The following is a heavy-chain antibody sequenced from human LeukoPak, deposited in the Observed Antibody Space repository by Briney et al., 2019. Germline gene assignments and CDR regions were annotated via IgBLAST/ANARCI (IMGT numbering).Heavy chain of an antibody. Sequence: SETLSLTCAVYGGSFRGYYWSWIRQPPGKGLEWIGEINHSGSTNYNPSLKSRVTISVDTSKNQFSLKLSSVTAADTAVYYCARGRDDFWSGYYTLYYYYGMDVWGQGTTVTVSS. CDR2: INHSGST. D-gene: IGHD3-3*01. CDR3: ARGRDDFWSGYYTLYYYYGMDV. CDR1: GGSFRGYY. J-gene: IGHJ6*02. V-gene: IGHV4-34*01.